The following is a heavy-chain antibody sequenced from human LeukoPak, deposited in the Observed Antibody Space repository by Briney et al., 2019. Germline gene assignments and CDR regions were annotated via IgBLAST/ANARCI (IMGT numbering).Heavy chain of an antibody. CDR2: IYYSGST. CDR1: GGSISSSSYY. V-gene: IGHV4-39*01. Sequence: SETLSLTCTVSGGSISSSSYYWGWIRQPPGKGLEWIGSIYYSGSTYYNPSLKSRVTISVDTSKNQFSLKLSSVTAADTAVYYCARPDVYSSYFDYWGQGTLVTVSS. D-gene: IGHD5-18*01. CDR3: ARPDVYSSYFDY. J-gene: IGHJ4*02.